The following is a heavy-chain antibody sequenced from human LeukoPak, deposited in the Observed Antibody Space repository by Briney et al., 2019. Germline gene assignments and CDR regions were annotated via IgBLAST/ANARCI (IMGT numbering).Heavy chain of an antibody. CDR3: AKDYSDLRVADVFFEY. J-gene: IGHJ4*02. V-gene: IGHV3-48*01. CDR2: LTRGSSNI. CDR1: GFPFMTYA. D-gene: IGHD2-15*01. Sequence: GGPLRLSCEASGFPFMTYAMNWIRQSPGKGLEWVAFLTRGSSNIQYAESVKGRFTISRDNGKDSLFLQMNSLRAEDTAVYYCAKDYSDLRVADVFFEYWGQGTLVTVSS.